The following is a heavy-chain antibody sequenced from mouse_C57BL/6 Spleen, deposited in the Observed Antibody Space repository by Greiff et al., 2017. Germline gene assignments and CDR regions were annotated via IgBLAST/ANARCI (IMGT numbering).Heavy chain of an antibody. V-gene: IGHV1-55*01. D-gene: IGHD1-1*01. CDR3: ARGIITTVVEYYFDY. CDR1: GYTFTSYW. Sequence: QVQLQQPGAELVKPGASVKMSCKASGYTFTSYWITWVKQRPGQGLEWIGDIYPGSGSTNYNEKFKSKATLTVDTSSSTAYMQLSSLTSEDSAVYYCARGIITTVVEYYFDYWGQGTTLTVSS. J-gene: IGHJ2*01. CDR2: IYPGSGST.